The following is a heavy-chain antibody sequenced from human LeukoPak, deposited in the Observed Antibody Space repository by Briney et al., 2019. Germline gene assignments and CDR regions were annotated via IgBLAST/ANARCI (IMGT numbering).Heavy chain of an antibody. CDR1: GGTFINYG. CDR2: IIPIFGTA. J-gene: IGHJ4*02. Sequence: SVKVSCKASGGTFINYGICWVGQAPGQGLEWMGGIIPIFGTANYAQKFQGRVTITADESTATVYMELSSLRSEDTAVYYCARDITMVRRVYFDYWGQGTLVTVSS. CDR3: ARDITMVRRVYFDY. V-gene: IGHV1-69*01. D-gene: IGHD3-10*01.